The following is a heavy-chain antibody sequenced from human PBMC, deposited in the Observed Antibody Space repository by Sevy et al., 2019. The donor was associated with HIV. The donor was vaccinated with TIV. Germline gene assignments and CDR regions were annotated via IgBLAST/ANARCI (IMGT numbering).Heavy chain of an antibody. V-gene: IGHV3-48*02. Sequence: GGSLRLSCAASGFTFSSYSMNWVRQAPGKGLEWVSYISSSSTIYYADSVKGRFTISRDNAKNSLYLQMNSLRDEDTAVYYCARVGSSGWYHYYYYGMDVWGQRTTVTVSS. D-gene: IGHD6-19*01. CDR3: ARVGSSGWYHYYYYGMDV. J-gene: IGHJ6*02. CDR2: ISSSSTI. CDR1: GFTFSSYS.